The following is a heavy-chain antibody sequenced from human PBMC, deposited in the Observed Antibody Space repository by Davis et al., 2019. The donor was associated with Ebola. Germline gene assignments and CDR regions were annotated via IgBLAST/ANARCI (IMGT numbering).Heavy chain of an antibody. J-gene: IGHJ4*02. CDR1: GFTVSSNY. Sequence: GGSLRLSCAASGFTVSSNYMSWVRQAPGKGLEWVSVIYSGGYTYYADSVKGRFTISRDNSKNTLYLQMNSLRAEDTAVYYCAREFTGSLDYWGQGTLVTVSS. D-gene: IGHD1-1*01. CDR2: IYSGGYT. CDR3: AREFTGSLDY. V-gene: IGHV3-53*01.